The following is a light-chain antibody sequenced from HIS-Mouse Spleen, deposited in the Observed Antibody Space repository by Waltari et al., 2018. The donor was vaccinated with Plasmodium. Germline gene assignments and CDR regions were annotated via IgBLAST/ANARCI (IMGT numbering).Light chain of an antibody. CDR2: DVR. J-gene: IGLJ3*02. V-gene: IGLV2-11*01. CDR1: SSDVGGYNY. CDR3: CSYAGSYTWV. Sequence: QSALTQPRSVSGSPGQSVTISCTGTSSDVGGYNYFAWYQQHPGKAPKLMIYDVRKRPSGVPDRFSGSKSGNTASLTISGLQAEDEADYYCCSYAGSYTWVFGGGTKLTVL.